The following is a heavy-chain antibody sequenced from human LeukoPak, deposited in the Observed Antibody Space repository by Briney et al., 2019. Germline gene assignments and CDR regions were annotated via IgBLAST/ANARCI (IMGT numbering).Heavy chain of an antibody. V-gene: IGHV1-18*01. CDR3: ARALGVDYYDSSGPDY. CDR1: GSTFTSYG. D-gene: IGHD3-22*01. CDR2: INAYNGNT. Sequence: ASVTVSFKCSGSTFTSYGISWVRQAPGQGLEWVGWINAYNGNTNYAQKLQGRFTMTTDTSTSTAYMELRSLRSDDTAVYYCARALGVDYYDSSGPDYWGQGTLVTVSS. J-gene: IGHJ4*02.